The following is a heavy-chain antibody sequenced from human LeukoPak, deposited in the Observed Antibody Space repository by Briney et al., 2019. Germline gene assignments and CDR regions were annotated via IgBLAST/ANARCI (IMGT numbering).Heavy chain of an antibody. CDR3: ARATTTDYYDSSQDY. J-gene: IGHJ4*02. CDR1: GGTFSSYA. V-gene: IGHV1-69*13. D-gene: IGHD3-22*01. Sequence: SVKVSCKASGGTFSSYAISWVRQAPGQGLEWMGGIIPIFGTANYAQKFQGRVTITADESTSTAYMELGSLRSEDTAVYYCARATTTDYYDSSQDYWGQGTLVTVSS. CDR2: IIPIFGTA.